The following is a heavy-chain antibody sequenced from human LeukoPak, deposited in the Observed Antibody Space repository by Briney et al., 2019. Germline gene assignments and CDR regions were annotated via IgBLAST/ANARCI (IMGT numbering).Heavy chain of an antibody. J-gene: IGHJ6*03. D-gene: IGHD3-10*01. Sequence: SETLSLTCAVYGGSFSGYYWSWIRQPPGKGLEWIGEINHSGSTNYNPSLKSRLTMSVDTSKNQFSLKLSSVTAADTAVYYCARRVGRWFGERAYYYNYMDVWGKGTTVTISS. CDR1: GGSFSGYY. V-gene: IGHV4-34*01. CDR2: INHSGST. CDR3: ARRVGRWFGERAYYYNYMDV.